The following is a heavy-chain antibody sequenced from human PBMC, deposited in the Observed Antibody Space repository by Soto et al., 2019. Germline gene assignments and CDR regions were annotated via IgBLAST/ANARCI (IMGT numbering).Heavy chain of an antibody. CDR3: ARVVGDTPTYYYGMDV. J-gene: IGHJ6*02. CDR2: IIPIFGTA. CDR1: GGTFSSYA. Sequence: SVEVSCKASGGTFSSYAISWVRQAPGQGLEWMGGIIPIFGTANYAQKFQGRVTITADESTGTAYMELSSLRSEDTAVYYCARVVGDTPTYYYGMDVWGQGTTVTVSS. D-gene: IGHD1-26*01. V-gene: IGHV1-69*13.